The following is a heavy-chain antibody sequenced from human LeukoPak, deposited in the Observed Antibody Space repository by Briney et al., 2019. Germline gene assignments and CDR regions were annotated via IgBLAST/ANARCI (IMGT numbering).Heavy chain of an antibody. CDR1: GFTFSSYW. Sequence: PGGSLRLSCAASGFTFSSYWMSWVRQAPGKGLEWVANIKQDGSETYYVDSVKGRFTISRDNAKNSLYLQMNSLRAEDTAVYYCARDRDDYGDYPGAFDIWGQGTMVTVSS. CDR3: ARDRDDYGDYPGAFDI. J-gene: IGHJ3*02. V-gene: IGHV3-7*01. CDR2: IKQDGSET. D-gene: IGHD4-17*01.